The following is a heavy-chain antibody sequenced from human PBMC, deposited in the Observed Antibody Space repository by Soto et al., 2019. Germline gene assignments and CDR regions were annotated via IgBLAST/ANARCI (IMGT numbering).Heavy chain of an antibody. V-gene: IGHV3-23*01. J-gene: IGHJ4*02. CDR2: ISGSDGKT. D-gene: IGHD1-26*01. CDR3: ARWSFLDY. CDR1: GFSFSSYA. Sequence: GGSLRLSCTASGFSFSSYALSWVRQAPGKGLEWVSTISGSDGKTYYADSVKGRFSISRDTSKTTLYLEMTSLRVEDTAVYYCARWSFLDYWGQGTRVTVSS.